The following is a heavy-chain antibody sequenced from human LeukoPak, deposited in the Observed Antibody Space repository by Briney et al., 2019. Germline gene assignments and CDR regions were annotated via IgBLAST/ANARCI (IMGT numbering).Heavy chain of an antibody. CDR3: ARYGSGSYYDY. Sequence: SETLSLTCIVSGDSVSGYYWGWIRQPPGKGLEWIGSIYYSGSTYYNPSLKSRVTISVDTSKNQFSLKLSSVTAADTAVYYCARYGSGSYYDYWGQGTLVTVSS. CDR2: IYYSGST. J-gene: IGHJ4*02. V-gene: IGHV4-39*07. D-gene: IGHD3-10*01. CDR1: GDSVSGYY.